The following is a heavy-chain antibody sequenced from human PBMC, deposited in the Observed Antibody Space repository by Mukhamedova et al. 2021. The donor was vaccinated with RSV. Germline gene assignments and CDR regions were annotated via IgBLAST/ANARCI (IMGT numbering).Heavy chain of an antibody. Sequence: SYATAYAASVQGRFIISRDDSKNTAYLQMKSLKTEDTAVNYCTRHDSSSWEYYYDYWGQGTVVTVSS. CDR2: SYAT. J-gene: IGHJ4*02. CDR3: TRHDSSSWEYYYDY. D-gene: IGHD6-13*01. V-gene: IGHV3-73*01.